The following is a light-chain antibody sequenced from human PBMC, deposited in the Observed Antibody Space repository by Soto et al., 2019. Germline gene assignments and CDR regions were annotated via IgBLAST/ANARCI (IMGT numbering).Light chain of an antibody. V-gene: IGKV3-15*01. CDR3: QHYSNWPLT. CDR1: HSVSSN. J-gene: IGKJ1*01. Sequence: EIVMTQSPATLSVSPGERATLSCRASHSVSSNLAWYQQKPGQAPRLLIYGASTRATGIPARFSGSGSGTEFTLTISSLQSEDFAVYYCQHYSNWPLTFGQGTKVEIK. CDR2: GAS.